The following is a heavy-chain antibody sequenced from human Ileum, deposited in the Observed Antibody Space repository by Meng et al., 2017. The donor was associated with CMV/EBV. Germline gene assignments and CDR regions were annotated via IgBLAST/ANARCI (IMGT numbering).Heavy chain of an antibody. J-gene: IGHJ4*02. D-gene: IGHD2-2*02. CDR1: GFTFSSYS. Sequence: GESLKISCAASGFTFSSYSMNWVRQAPGKGLEWVSSISSSSSNIYYADSVKGRFTISRDNAKNSLYLQMNSLGAEDTAVYYCARETGTTAAIKPDLDYWGQGTLVTVSS. CDR2: ISSSSSNI. V-gene: IGHV3-21*01. CDR3: ARETGTTAAIKPDLDY.